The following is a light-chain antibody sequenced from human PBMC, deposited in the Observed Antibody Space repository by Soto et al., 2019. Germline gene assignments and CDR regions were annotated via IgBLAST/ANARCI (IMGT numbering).Light chain of an antibody. V-gene: IGKV3-15*01. J-gene: IGKJ1*01. Sequence: EIVMTQPPATLSVSPEERVTLSCRASQSVSSNLAWYQQKPGQAPRLLISGASTRATGVPARFSGSGSGTEFTLTISSLQSEDFALYHCQQYNSWPPTFGQGTKVDIK. CDR1: QSVSSN. CDR3: QQYNSWPPT. CDR2: GAS.